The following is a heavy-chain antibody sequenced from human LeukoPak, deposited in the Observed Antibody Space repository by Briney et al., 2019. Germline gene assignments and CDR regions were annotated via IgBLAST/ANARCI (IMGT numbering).Heavy chain of an antibody. CDR2: INPNSGGT. Sequence: ASVKVSCKGSGYTFTGYYMHWVRQAPGQGLEWMGWINPNSGGTNYAQKFQGRVTMTRDTSISTAYMELSRLRSDDTAVYYCARGSGYDYYYGMDVWGQGTTVTVSS. CDR1: GYTFTGYY. D-gene: IGHD2-15*01. J-gene: IGHJ6*02. V-gene: IGHV1-2*02. CDR3: ARGSGYDYYYGMDV.